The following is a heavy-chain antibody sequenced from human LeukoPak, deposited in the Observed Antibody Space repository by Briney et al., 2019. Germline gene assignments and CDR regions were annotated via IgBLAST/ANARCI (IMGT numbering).Heavy chain of an antibody. CDR2: ISAYNGNT. D-gene: IGHD6-19*01. CDR1: GYTFTSYG. Sequence: ASVKVSCKASGYTFTSYGISWVRQAPGQGLEWMGWISAYNGNTNYAQKLQGRVTMTTDTSTSTAYMELRSLRSDDTAVYYCASGSDSSGWLIFDYYGMDVWGRGTTVTVSS. V-gene: IGHV1-18*01. CDR3: ASGSDSSGWLIFDYYGMDV. J-gene: IGHJ6*02.